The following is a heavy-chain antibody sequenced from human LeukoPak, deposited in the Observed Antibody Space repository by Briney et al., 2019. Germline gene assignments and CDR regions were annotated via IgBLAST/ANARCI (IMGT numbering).Heavy chain of an antibody. V-gene: IGHV3-21*04. CDR3: ARTPGLHDYGY. Sequence: GGSLRLPCAASGFTFSSYSMNWVRQAPGKGLEWVSSISSSRTYIYYADSMKGRFTISRDNAKNSLYLQMNSLRAEDTAVYYCARTPGLHDYGYWGQGTLVTVSS. D-gene: IGHD4-17*01. J-gene: IGHJ4*02. CDR1: GFTFSSYS. CDR2: ISSSRTYI.